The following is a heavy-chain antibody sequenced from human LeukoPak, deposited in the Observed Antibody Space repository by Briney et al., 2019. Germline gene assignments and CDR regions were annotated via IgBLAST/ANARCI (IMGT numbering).Heavy chain of an antibody. J-gene: IGHJ6*02. CDR3: ARAVVPAAWVFSYYYGMDV. V-gene: IGHV4-59*08. D-gene: IGHD2-2*01. Sequence: MTSETLSLTCTVSGGSISSYYWSWIRQPPGKGLEWIGYIYYSGSTNYNRSLKSRVTISVDTSKNQFSLKLSSVTAADTAVYYCARAVVPAAWVFSYYYGMDVWGQGTTVTVSS. CDR1: GGSISSYY. CDR2: IYYSGST.